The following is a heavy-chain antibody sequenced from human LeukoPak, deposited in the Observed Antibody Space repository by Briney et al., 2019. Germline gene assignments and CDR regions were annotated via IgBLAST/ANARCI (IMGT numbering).Heavy chain of an antibody. CDR2: IYYSGST. Sequence: SETLSLTCAVYGGSFSGYYWSWIRQPPGKGLEWIGSIYYSGSTYYNPSLKSRVTISVDTSKNQFSLKLSSVTAADTAVYYCARVRSYYGEVDYWGQGTLVTVSS. V-gene: IGHV4-34*01. J-gene: IGHJ4*02. CDR3: ARVRSYYGEVDY. CDR1: GGSFSGYY. D-gene: IGHD1-26*01.